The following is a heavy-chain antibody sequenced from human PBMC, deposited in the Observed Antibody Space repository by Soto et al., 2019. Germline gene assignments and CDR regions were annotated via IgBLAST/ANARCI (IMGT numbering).Heavy chain of an antibody. J-gene: IGHJ4*02. D-gene: IGHD2-21*01. CDR2: IIPILGIA. CDR3: AIPRPAYPVPPSGEIXY. Sequence: SVKVSCKASGGTFSSYTISWVRQAPGQGLEWMGRIIPILGIANYAQKFQGRVTITADKSTRTAYMALSSLRSEDTAVYYCAIPRPAYPVPPSGEIXYWGQGTLVXVSS. CDR1: GGTFSSYT. V-gene: IGHV1-69*02.